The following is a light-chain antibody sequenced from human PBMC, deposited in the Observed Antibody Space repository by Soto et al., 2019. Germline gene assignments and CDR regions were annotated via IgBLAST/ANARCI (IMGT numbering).Light chain of an antibody. Sequence: EIVLTQSPGTLSLSPGERATLSCRASQSVSSSYLAWYQQNPGQAHRLLIYGASSRATGIPDRFSGSGSGTDFTLTISRLEPEDFAVYYCQQRVTFGGGTKVEIK. CDR2: GAS. CDR1: QSVSSSY. J-gene: IGKJ4*01. V-gene: IGKV3-20*01. CDR3: QQRVT.